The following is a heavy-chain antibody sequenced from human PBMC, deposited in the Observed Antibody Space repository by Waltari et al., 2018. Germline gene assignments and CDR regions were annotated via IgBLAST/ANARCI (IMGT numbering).Heavy chain of an antibody. V-gene: IGHV3-23*01. CDR2: ISGSGGST. J-gene: IGHJ4*02. CDR3: AKDRSMYSSGWYAFDY. CDR1: GFTFSSYA. Sequence: EVQLLESGGGLVQPGGSLRLSCAASGFTFSSYAMSWVRQAPGKGLEWVSAISGSGGSTYYADSGKGRFTISRDNSKNTLYLQMNSLRAEDTAVYYCAKDRSMYSSGWYAFDYWGQGTLVTVSS. D-gene: IGHD6-19*01.